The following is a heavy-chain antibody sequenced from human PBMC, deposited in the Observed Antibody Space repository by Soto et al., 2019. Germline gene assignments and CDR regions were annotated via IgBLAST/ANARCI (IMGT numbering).Heavy chain of an antibody. CDR3: ARCWLGRIEDGQQIRSWFDP. J-gene: IGHJ5*02. CDR1: SGSFSGYY. Sequence: QVQLQQWGAGLLKPSETLSLTCAVYSGSFSGYYWSWIRQPPGKGMEWIGEINHSGSTTYNPSLKSRVTISVDTSKNQFSLKLSSVTAADTAVYYCARCWLGRIEDGQQIRSWFDPWGQGTLVTVSS. D-gene: IGHD2-15*01. V-gene: IGHV4-34*01. CDR2: INHSGST.